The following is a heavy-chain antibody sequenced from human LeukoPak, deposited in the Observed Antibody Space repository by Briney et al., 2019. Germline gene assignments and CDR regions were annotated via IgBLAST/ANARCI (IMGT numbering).Heavy chain of an antibody. D-gene: IGHD5-18*01. CDR2: ISWNSGTI. V-gene: IGHV3-9*01. CDR3: ARDGYGIQLWLRALNYYYGMDV. J-gene: IGHJ6*02. CDR1: GFTFDNYA. Sequence: GGSLRLSCAASGFTFDNYAMNWVRQVPGKGLEWISLISWNSGTIGYADSVKGRFTISRDNANNFLYLQMNSLRAEDTAVYYCARDGYGIQLWLRALNYYYGMDVWGQGTTVTVSS.